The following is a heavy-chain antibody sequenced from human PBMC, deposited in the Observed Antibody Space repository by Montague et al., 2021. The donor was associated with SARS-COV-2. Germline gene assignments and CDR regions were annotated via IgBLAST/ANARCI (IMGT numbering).Heavy chain of an antibody. D-gene: IGHD4-11*01. Sequence: SETLSLTCTFSGGSISTIVNFWGWIRQPPGEGLEWIGSISYTGSTYHNPSLKSRVTMSVDTSKNQFSLKLNSVTAADTAVYYCARSGDPGTTVTYLYWGQGTRVTVPS. J-gene: IGHJ4*02. CDR1: GGSISTIVNF. CDR3: ARSGDPGTTVTYLY. CDR2: ISYTGST. V-gene: IGHV4-39*07.